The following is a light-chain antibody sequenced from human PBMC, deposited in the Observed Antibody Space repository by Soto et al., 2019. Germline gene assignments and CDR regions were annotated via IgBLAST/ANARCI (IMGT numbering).Light chain of an antibody. CDR1: QDISNY. CDR3: QQYDNLPRYT. V-gene: IGKV1-33*01. Sequence: DIQMTQSPSSLSASVGDRVTITCQASQDISNYLNWYQQKPGKAPMLLIYDASNLETGVPSRFSGSGSGTDFTFTISSLQPEDIATYYCQQYDNLPRYTFGQGTKLEIK. J-gene: IGKJ2*01. CDR2: DAS.